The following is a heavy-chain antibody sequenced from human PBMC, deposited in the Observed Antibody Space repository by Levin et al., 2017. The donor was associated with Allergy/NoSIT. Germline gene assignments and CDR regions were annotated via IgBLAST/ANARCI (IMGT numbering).Heavy chain of an antibody. CDR3: TKNSGGSCYSGSGC. CDR1: GFTFSSYA. Sequence: GGSLRLSCAASGFTFSSYAMSWVRQAPGKGLEWVSAVCGSSDSTYYTDSVKGRFTISRDNSKNTLYLQMNSLRAEDTAVYYCTKNSGGSCYSGSGCWGQGTLVTVSS. J-gene: IGHJ4*02. V-gene: IGHV3-23*01. CDR2: VCGSSDST. D-gene: IGHD2-15*01.